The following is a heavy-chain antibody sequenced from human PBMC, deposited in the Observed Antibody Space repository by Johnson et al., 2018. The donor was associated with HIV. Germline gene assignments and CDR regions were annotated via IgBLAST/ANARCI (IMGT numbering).Heavy chain of an antibody. CDR2: ISWNSGSI. J-gene: IGHJ3*02. Sequence: QLVESGGGLVQPGRSLRLSCAASGFTFDDYAMHWVRQAPGKGLEWVSGISWNSGSIGYADSVKGRFTISRDNSKNTLYLQMNSLKTEDTAVYYCTTVGGILGTYALDIWGQGTMVTVSS. CDR3: TTVGGILGTYALDI. CDR1: GFTFDDYA. D-gene: IGHD2-8*02. V-gene: IGHV3-9*01.